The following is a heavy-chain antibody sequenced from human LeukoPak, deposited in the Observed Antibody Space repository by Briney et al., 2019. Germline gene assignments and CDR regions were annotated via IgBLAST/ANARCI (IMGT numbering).Heavy chain of an antibody. J-gene: IGHJ4*02. Sequence: PGGSLRLSCAASGFTFSNYNMNWVRQAPGKGLEWVSSISSSSTYMYYADSVKGRFTISRDNAKNSLYPQMNSLRAEDTAVYYCAEVARSGYWGQGTLVTVSS. D-gene: IGHD5-12*01. V-gene: IGHV3-21*01. CDR1: GFTFSNYN. CDR3: AEVARSGY. CDR2: ISSSSTYM.